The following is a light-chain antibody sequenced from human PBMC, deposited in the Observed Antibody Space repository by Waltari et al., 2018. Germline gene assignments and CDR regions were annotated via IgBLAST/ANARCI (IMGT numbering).Light chain of an antibody. CDR2: GTS. CDR1: GSNIGAGSD. CDR3: QSYDTSLSVV. Sequence: QSVLTQPPSVSGAPGQRVTISCTGSGSNIGAGSDVHWYQQLPRAAPKLLIYGTSTRPLGVPDRFFGSKSGTSASLAITGLQAEDEADYYCQSYDTSLSVVFGGGTKLTVL. V-gene: IGLV1-40*01. J-gene: IGLJ3*02.